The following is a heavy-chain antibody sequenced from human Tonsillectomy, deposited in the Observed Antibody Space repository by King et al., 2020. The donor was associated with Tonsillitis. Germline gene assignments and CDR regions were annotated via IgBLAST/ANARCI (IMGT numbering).Heavy chain of an antibody. CDR2: ISGSGSGT. Sequence: VQLVESGGGLVQPGGSLRLSCAASGFTFSSYAISWVRQAPGKGLEWVSTISGSGSGTYYADAVRGRFTISRDNSKSMMYLQINSLRAEDTAVYYCAKPNDDFSLGDSWGQGTLVTVSS. CDR3: AKPNDDFSLGDS. V-gene: IGHV3-23*04. J-gene: IGHJ4*02. CDR1: GFTFSSYA. D-gene: IGHD4-17*01.